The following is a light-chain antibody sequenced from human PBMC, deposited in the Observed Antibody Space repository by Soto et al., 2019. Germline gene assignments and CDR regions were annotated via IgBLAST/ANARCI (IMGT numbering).Light chain of an antibody. J-gene: IGLJ3*02. CDR3: CSYAGSSTWV. V-gene: IGLV2-23*02. CDR2: EVT. Sequence: QSALTQPASVSGSPGQSITISCTGTSSDVGSFALVSWYQHHPGEAPKPIIYEVTKRTSGVSNRFSGSRSGNTASLTISGLQPDDEADFSCCSYAGSSTWVFGGGTTLTVL. CDR1: SSDVGSFAL.